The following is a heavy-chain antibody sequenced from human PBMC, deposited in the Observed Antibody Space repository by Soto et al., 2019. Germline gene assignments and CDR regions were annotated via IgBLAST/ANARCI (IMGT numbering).Heavy chain of an antibody. CDR2: INHSGST. J-gene: IGHJ4*02. Sequence: QVQLQQWGAGLLKPSETLSLTCAVYGGSFSGYYWTWIRQPPGTGLEWIGEINHSGSTNYNPSVKGRVTISVDTSNNQFSLKLTSVTAADTAVYYCARDKITGLFDYWGQGTLVTVSS. D-gene: IGHD2-8*02. CDR3: ARDKITGLFDY. V-gene: IGHV4-34*01. CDR1: GGSFSGYY.